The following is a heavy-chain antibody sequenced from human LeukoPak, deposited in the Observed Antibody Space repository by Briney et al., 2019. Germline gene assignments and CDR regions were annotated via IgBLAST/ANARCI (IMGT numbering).Heavy chain of an antibody. CDR1: GGSIRSYY. J-gene: IGHJ4*02. D-gene: IGHD7-27*01. CDR2: IYYSGST. Sequence: SETLSLTCTVSGGSIRSYYWNWIRQPPGKGLEWIGYIYYSGSTHYNPSLKSRVTISVDTSKNQFSLKLSSVTAADTAVYYCARDRTGVYSDYWGQGTLVTVSS. V-gene: IGHV4-59*12. CDR3: ARDRTGVYSDY.